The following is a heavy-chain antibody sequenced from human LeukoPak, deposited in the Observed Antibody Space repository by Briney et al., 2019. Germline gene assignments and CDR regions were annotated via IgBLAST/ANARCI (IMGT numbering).Heavy chain of an antibody. CDR2: IYYSGST. D-gene: IGHD3-22*01. J-gene: IGHJ4*02. CDR3: ARASHDSSGYYYVTPPIDY. CDR1: GGSISSGGYY. V-gene: IGHV4-31*03. Sequence: SQTLSLTCTVSGGSISSGGYYWSWIRQHPGTGLEWIGYIYYSGSTYYNPSLKSRVTISVDTSKNQFSLKLSSVTAADTAVYYCARASHDSSGYYYVTPPIDYWGQGTLVTVSS.